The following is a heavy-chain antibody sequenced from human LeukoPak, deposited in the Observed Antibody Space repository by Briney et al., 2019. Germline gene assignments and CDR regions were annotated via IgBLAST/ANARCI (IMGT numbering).Heavy chain of an antibody. CDR1: GYTFSDYD. CDR2: INPNSGNA. Sequence: ASVKLSCKASGYTFSDYDINWVRQATGQGLEWMGWINPNSGNAGYAQKFQGRVTMTRNTSISTAYMEPSSLRSEDTAVYYCARALAWGGSAYSYYYMDVWDKGTTVTVSS. V-gene: IGHV1-8*01. J-gene: IGHJ6*03. D-gene: IGHD1-26*01. CDR3: ARALAWGGSAYSYYYMDV.